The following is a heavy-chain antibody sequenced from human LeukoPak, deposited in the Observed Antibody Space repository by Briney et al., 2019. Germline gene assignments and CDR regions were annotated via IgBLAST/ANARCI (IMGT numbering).Heavy chain of an antibody. CDR3: ARVLVTDTGYSTSNWFDP. Sequence: SETLSLTCTVSGGSISSSSYYWSWIRQPPGKGLEWIGYIFYSGSTNYNPSLKSRVTISVDTSKKQVSLKLSSVTAADTAVYYCARVLVTDTGYSTSNWFDPWGQGTLVTVSS. V-gene: IGHV4-61*01. D-gene: IGHD6-13*01. CDR1: GGSISSSSYY. J-gene: IGHJ5*02. CDR2: IFYSGST.